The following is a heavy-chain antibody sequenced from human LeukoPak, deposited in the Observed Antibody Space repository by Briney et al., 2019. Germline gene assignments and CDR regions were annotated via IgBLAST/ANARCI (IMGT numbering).Heavy chain of an antibody. V-gene: IGHV3-30*04. D-gene: IGHD2-21*01. CDR2: ISYDGSNK. J-gene: IGHJ4*02. CDR3: ARWIRIWRTYDY. CDR1: GFTFSSYA. Sequence: GGSLRLSCAASGFTFSSYAMHWVRQAPGKGLEWVAVISYDGSNKYYADSVKGRFTISRDNSKNTLYLQMNSLRAEDTAVYYCARWIRIWRTYDYWGQGTLVTVSS.